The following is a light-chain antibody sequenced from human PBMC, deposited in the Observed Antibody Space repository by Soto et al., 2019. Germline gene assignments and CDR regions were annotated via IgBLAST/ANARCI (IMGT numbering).Light chain of an antibody. J-gene: IGKJ4*01. CDR2: TAS. V-gene: IGKV1-5*03. CDR3: QEYNSDSGLT. CDR1: QSISNW. Sequence: DIQMTQSPSTLSASVGDRVTITCRACQSISNWLAWYQQKPGKAPKLLIYTASNLVSGVPSRFSGSGSGTEFTLTISSLQPDDFATYYCQEYNSDSGLTFGGGTKVEIK.